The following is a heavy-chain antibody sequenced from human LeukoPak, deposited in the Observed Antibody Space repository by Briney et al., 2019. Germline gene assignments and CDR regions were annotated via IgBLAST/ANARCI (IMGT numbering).Heavy chain of an antibody. Sequence: PSQTLSLTCTVSGGSISSGGYYWSWIRQHPGKGLEWIGYIYYSGRTYYNPSLKSRVTISVDTSKNQFCLKLSSVTAADTAVYYCARGPGTIFGVYMDVWGHGTTVTASS. CDR2: IYYSGRT. J-gene: IGHJ6*02. CDR3: ARGPGTIFGVYMDV. V-gene: IGHV4-31*03. CDR1: GGSISSGGYY. D-gene: IGHD3-3*01.